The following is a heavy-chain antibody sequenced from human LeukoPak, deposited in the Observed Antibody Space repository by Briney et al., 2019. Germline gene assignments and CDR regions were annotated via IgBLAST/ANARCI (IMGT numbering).Heavy chain of an antibody. Sequence: PSETLSLTCAVSGYSISTGYFWGWIRQSPGQGLEWIGSIFHSGSASYNPSFKSRVTLSVDTSKNEFSLKLTSVTATDTAIYYCVSPRGTYIDYWGQGTLVTVSS. D-gene: IGHD3-16*01. CDR1: GYSISTGYF. CDR3: VSPRGTYIDY. V-gene: IGHV4-38-2*01. CDR2: IFHSGSA. J-gene: IGHJ4*02.